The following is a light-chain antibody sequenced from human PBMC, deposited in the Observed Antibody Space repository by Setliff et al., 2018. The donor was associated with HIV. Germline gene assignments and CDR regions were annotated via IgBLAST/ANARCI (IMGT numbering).Light chain of an antibody. CDR3: SSYSSTSTLYV. V-gene: IGLV2-14*03. CDR2: DVS. Sequence: QSALTQPASVSGSPGQSITISCAETSSDVGGYNYVSWYQQHPGKAPKLMISDVSNRPSGVSNRFSGSKSGNTASLTISGLQAEDEADYYCSSYSSTSTLYVFGTGTKVTVL. CDR1: SSDVGGYNY. J-gene: IGLJ1*01.